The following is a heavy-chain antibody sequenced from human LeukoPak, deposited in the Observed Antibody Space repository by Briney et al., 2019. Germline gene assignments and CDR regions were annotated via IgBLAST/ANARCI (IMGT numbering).Heavy chain of an antibody. CDR3: ARVAGWHWFDP. CDR2: IRPSGDNT. Sequence: GGSLRLSCAASGFSFSTSSMSWVRQAPGRGLEWVSSIRPSGDNTYYGDSVKGRFTISRDNSKNTVYLQMNNMRVDDTAVYYCARVAGWHWFDPWGQGTLVTVSS. CDR1: GFSFSTSS. D-gene: IGHD6-19*01. V-gene: IGHV3-23*01. J-gene: IGHJ5*02.